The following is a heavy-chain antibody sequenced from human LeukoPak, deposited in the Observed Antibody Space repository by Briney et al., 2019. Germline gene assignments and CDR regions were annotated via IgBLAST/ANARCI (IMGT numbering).Heavy chain of an antibody. CDR1: GFTFSSYW. D-gene: IGHD3-3*01. J-gene: IGHJ4*02. CDR3: ARDQDHWSSYSDY. CDR2: IKQDGSEK. V-gene: IGHV3-7*01. Sequence: GGSLRLSCAASGFTFSSYWMSWVRQAPGKGLEWVANIKQDGSEKYYVDSVKGRFTISRDNAKNSLYLQMNSLRAEDTAVYYCARDQDHWSSYSDYWGQGTLVTVSS.